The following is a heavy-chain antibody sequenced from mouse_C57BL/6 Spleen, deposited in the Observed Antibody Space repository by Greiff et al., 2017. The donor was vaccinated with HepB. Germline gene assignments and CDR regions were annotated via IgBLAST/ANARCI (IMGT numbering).Heavy chain of an antibody. D-gene: IGHD1-1*01. J-gene: IGHJ4*01. Sequence: EVQLQESGPELVKPGASVKMSCKASGYTFTDYNMHWVKQSHGKSLEWIGYINPNNGGTSYNQKFKGKATLTVNKSSSTAYMELRSLTSEDSAVYYGARKGITTVVATRYYYAMDYWGQGTSVTVSS. V-gene: IGHV1-22*01. CDR2: INPNNGGT. CDR3: ARKGITTVVATRYYYAMDY. CDR1: GYTFTDYN.